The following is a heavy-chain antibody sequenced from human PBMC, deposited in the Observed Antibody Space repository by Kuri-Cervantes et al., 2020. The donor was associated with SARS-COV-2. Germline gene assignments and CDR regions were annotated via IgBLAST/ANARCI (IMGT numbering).Heavy chain of an antibody. J-gene: IGHJ2*01. V-gene: IGHV4-34*01. CDR3: ARDSDTTGYYWYFDL. CDR2: INHSGGT. Sequence: SETLSLTCAVYGGSFSGYYWSWIRQPPGRGLEWIGEINHSGGTNYNPSLKSRATISVDTSKNQFSLKLSSVTAADTAVYYCARDSDTTGYYWYFDLWGRGTLVTVSS. CDR1: GGSFSGYY. D-gene: IGHD3-22*01.